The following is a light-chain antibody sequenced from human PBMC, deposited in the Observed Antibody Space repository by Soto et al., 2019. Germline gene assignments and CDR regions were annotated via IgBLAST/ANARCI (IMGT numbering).Light chain of an antibody. V-gene: IGKV3-11*01. Sequence: EIVLTQSPATLSLSPGERATLSCRASQSVSSYLAWYQQKPGQAPRLVIFDIRNRATGIPARFSGSGSGTDFTLTISNLEPEDFAVYYCQQHSHWPPWTFGQGTKVDIK. CDR3: QQHSHWPPWT. J-gene: IGKJ1*01. CDR1: QSVSSY. CDR2: DIR.